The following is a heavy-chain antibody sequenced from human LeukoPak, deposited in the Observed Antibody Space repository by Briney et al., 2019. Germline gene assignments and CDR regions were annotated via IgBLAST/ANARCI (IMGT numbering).Heavy chain of an antibody. V-gene: IGHV3-74*01. Sequence: GGSLRLSCAASGFTFSDHWMHWVRQAPGRGLVWVSRINSDGSTTNYADSVKGRFTISRDNAKNTLYLQMNNLRGEDTALYYCATLKDKWLQSPGTDYWGQGTLVTVSS. CDR1: GFTFSDHW. CDR3: ATLKDKWLQSPGTDY. CDR2: INSDGSTT. J-gene: IGHJ4*02. D-gene: IGHD5-24*01.